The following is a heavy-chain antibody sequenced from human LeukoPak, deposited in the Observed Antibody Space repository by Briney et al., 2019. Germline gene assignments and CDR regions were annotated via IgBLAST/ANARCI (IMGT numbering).Heavy chain of an antibody. Sequence: GGSLRLSCAASGFTFSNYGMHWVRQAPGKGLEWVAFIRYDGINKYYADSVKGRFTISRDNSKNTLYQQMNSLRAEDTAVYYCAKEIGSSWYSDFDIWGQGTMVTVSS. CDR2: IRYDGINK. CDR1: GFTFSNYG. J-gene: IGHJ3*02. CDR3: AKEIGSSWYSDFDI. V-gene: IGHV3-30*02. D-gene: IGHD6-13*01.